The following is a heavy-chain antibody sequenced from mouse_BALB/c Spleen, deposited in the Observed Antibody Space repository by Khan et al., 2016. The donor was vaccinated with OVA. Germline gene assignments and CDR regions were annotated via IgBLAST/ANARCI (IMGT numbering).Heavy chain of an antibody. Sequence: VQLQQSGAELAKPGASVKMSCKASGYTFTSYWMHWIKQRPGKGLEWIGYINPTSGYTDYNQKFKDKATLTADKSSSTAYMQLSSLTSDDSAVYYCARERIDYWGQGTALTVSS. J-gene: IGHJ2*01. CDR1: GYTFTSYW. V-gene: IGHV1-7*01. CDR2: INPTSGYT. CDR3: ARERIDY.